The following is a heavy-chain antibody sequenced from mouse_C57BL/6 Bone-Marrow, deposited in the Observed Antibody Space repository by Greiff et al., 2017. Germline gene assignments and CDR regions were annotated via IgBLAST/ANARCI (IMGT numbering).Heavy chain of an antibody. CDR1: GYTFNSYW. CDR2: IHPADSDT. D-gene: IGHD1-1*01. V-gene: IGHV1-74*01. CDR3: AIEDHYGSSYYAMDF. Sequence: VQLQQSGAELVKPGASVKVSCKASGYTFNSYWMHWVKQRPGQGLEWIGRIHPADSDTNYNQKFKGKATLTVDKSSSTAYMQLSSLTSEDSAFYSCAIEDHYGSSYYAMDFWGQGTAVTVSS. J-gene: IGHJ4*01.